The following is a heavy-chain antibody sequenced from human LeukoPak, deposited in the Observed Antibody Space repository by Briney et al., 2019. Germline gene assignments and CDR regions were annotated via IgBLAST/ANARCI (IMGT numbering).Heavy chain of an antibody. CDR2: IRYDGSNK. Sequence: GGSLRLSCAASGFTFSSYGMHWVRRAPGKGLEWVAFIRYDGSNKYYADSVKGRFTISRDNSKNTLYLQMNSLRAEDTAVYYCAKDISYSSSSVDYWGQGTLVTVSS. D-gene: IGHD6-6*01. V-gene: IGHV3-30*02. CDR1: GFTFSSYG. J-gene: IGHJ4*02. CDR3: AKDISYSSSSVDY.